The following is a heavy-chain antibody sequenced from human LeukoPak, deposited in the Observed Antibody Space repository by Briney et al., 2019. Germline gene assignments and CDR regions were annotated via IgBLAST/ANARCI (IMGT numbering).Heavy chain of an antibody. J-gene: IGHJ4*02. CDR1: GFTFSSHA. CDR3: AKGSSGTASNPVDY. CDR2: INDDGGGT. Sequence: GGSLRLSCAASGFTFSSHAMTWVRQAPGKGLDWVSAINDDGGGTYYADSVKGRFTVSRDNSKNTLFLQMSSLRAEDTAMYYCAKGSSGTASNPVDYWGQGTLVTVSS. V-gene: IGHV3-23*01. D-gene: IGHD1-7*01.